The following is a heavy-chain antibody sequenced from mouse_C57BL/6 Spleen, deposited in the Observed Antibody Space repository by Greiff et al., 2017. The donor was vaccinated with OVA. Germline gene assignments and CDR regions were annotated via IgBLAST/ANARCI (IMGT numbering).Heavy chain of an antibody. J-gene: IGHJ4*01. D-gene: IGHD2-1*01. V-gene: IGHV5-17*01. CDR2: ISSGSSTI. CDR3: ARLYGNYVGYAMDY. CDR1: GFTFSDYG. Sequence: EVQVVESGGGLVKPGGSLKLSCAASGFTFSDYGMHWVRQAPEKGLEWVAYISSGSSTIYYADTVKGRFTISRDNAKNTLFLQMTSLRSEDTAMYYCARLYGNYVGYAMDYWGQGTSVTVSS.